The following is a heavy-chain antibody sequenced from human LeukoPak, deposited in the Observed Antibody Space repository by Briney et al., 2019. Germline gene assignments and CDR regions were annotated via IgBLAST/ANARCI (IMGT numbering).Heavy chain of an antibody. CDR2: ISGSGGIT. V-gene: IGHV3-23*01. CDR1: GFTFSRYD. Sequence: PGGSLRLSCAASGFTFSRYDMSWFRQAPGKGLDLVSAISGSGGITYYADSVNGLFTISRYNSKNTLHLQMNSLRAEDTAVYYCAKKPRWFDRWGQGTLVTVSS. CDR3: AKKPRWFDR. J-gene: IGHJ5*02.